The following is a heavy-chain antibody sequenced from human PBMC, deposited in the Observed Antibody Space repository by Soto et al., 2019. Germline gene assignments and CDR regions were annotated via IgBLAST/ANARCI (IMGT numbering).Heavy chain of an antibody. CDR1: GGTFSSYA. D-gene: IGHD5-18*01. CDR2: IIPIFGTA. Sequence: GASVKVFCKASGGTFSSYAISWVRQAPGQGLEWMGGIIPIFGTANYAQKFQGRVTITAEESTSTAYMELSSLRSEDTSVYDCERHRYSYCCLPSECQYSFDYCVQARRLTDSS. V-gene: IGHV1-69*13. CDR3: ERHRYSYCCLPSECQYSFDY. J-gene: IGHJ4*02.